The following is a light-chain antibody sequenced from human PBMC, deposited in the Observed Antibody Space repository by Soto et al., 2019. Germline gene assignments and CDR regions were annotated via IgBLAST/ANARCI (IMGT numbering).Light chain of an antibody. V-gene: IGKV1D-16*01. Sequence: TQSPGTLSLSPGERATITCRASQSISSWLAWYQQKPGKAPKSLIYAASRLQNEVPSKFSGSGSGTDFTLTITSLQPEDFAIYYCQQYHVYPLTFGQGTRLENK. CDR1: QSISSW. CDR2: AAS. J-gene: IGKJ5*01. CDR3: QQYHVYPLT.